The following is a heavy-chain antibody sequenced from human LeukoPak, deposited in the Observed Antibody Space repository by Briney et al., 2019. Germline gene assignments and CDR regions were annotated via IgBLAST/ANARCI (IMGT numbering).Heavy chain of an antibody. V-gene: IGHV3-23*01. Sequence: PGGSLRLSCVASGFTFSSYGMSWVRQAPGKGLEWVSAISGSGGSTYYADSVKGRFTISRDNAKKSLYLQMNSLRAEDTAVYYCGRSQNYNDSSGYSYWGQGTLVTVSS. CDR3: GRSQNYNDSSGYSY. CDR2: ISGSGGST. CDR1: GFTFSSYG. D-gene: IGHD3-22*01. J-gene: IGHJ4*02.